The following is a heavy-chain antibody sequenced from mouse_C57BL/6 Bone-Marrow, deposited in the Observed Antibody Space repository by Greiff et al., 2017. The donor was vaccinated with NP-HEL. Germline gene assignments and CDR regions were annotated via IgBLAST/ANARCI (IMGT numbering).Heavy chain of an antibody. CDR2: IDPSDSYT. Sequence: QVHVKQPGAELVMPGASVKLSCKASGYTFTSYWMHWVKQRPGQGLEWIGEIDPSDSYTNYNQKFKGKSTLTVDKSSSTAYMQLSSLTSEDSAVYYCVYYDYDGYFDVWGTGTTVTVSS. CDR1: GYTFTSYW. V-gene: IGHV1-69*01. D-gene: IGHD2-4*01. J-gene: IGHJ1*03. CDR3: VYYDYDGYFDV.